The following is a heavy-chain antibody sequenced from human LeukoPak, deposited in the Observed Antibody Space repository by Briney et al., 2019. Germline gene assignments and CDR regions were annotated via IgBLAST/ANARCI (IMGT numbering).Heavy chain of an antibody. J-gene: IGHJ4*02. CDR1: GGSFSGYY. V-gene: IGHV4-34*01. Sequence: SETLSLTCAVYGGSFSGYYWSWIRQPPGKGLEWIGEINHSGSTNYNPSLKSRVTISVDTSKNQFSLKLSSVTAADTAVYYCARGRRVLRFLEWLPYPYYFDYWGQGTLVTVSS. CDR3: ARGRRVLRFLEWLPYPYYFDY. D-gene: IGHD3-3*01. CDR2: INHSGST.